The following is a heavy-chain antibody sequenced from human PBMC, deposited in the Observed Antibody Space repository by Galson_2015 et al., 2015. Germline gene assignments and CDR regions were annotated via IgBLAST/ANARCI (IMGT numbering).Heavy chain of an antibody. V-gene: IGHV3-13*05. CDR3: ARAVAGVHWLDP. J-gene: IGHJ5*02. CDR1: GFTFRNYD. CDR2: IDTSGVP. D-gene: IGHD6-19*01. Sequence: SLRLSCAASGFTFRNYDMHWVRQATGRGLEWVSGIDTSGVPYYPDSVKGRFTLSRENAKDSLYLQMNNLRVGDTAVYYCARAVAGVHWLDPWGQGTLVTVSS.